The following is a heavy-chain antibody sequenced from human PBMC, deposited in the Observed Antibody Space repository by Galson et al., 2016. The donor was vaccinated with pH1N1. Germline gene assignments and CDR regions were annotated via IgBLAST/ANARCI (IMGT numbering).Heavy chain of an antibody. Sequence: SLRLSCAASGFTFNYYTINWVRQVPGKGLEWVSSITGSGQYISYADSVKGRFTISRDNAKNSVFLQMSSLRAEDTAVYYCVRDNMMTTPLVLFDVWGQGTMVTVSS. J-gene: IGHJ3*01. CDR2: ITGSGQYI. CDR1: GFTFNYYT. CDR3: VRDNMMTTPLVLFDV. D-gene: IGHD2-15*01. V-gene: IGHV3-21*01.